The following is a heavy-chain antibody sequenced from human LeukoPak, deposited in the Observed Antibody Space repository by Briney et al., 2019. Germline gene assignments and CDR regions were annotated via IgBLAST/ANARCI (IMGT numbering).Heavy chain of an antibody. D-gene: IGHD6-13*01. CDR2: ISGSGGST. J-gene: IGHJ4*02. Sequence: PGGSLRLSCAASGFTFSSYAMSWVRQAPGKGLEWVSAISGSGGSTYYADSVKGRFTISRDNSKNTLYLQMNSLRAEDTAVYYCAKDTRGARRHTRIAAAGTLDYWGQGTLVTVSS. CDR1: GFTFSSYA. CDR3: AKDTRGARRHTRIAAAGTLDY. V-gene: IGHV3-23*01.